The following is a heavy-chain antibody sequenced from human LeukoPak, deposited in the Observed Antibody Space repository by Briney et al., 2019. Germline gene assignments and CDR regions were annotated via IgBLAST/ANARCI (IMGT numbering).Heavy chain of an antibody. CDR2: IYPGGSDT. J-gene: IGHJ4*02. CDR1: GFDFTNSW. D-gene: IGHD5-24*01. V-gene: IGHV5-51*01. CDR3: ARVLQGTDGLDF. Sequence: GDSLKISCQGFGFDFTNSWIAWVRQMPGKGLQWVGIIYPGGSDTTYSPSFQGQVTISADKSISAAYLKWSSLKTSDTAVYYCARVLQGTDGLDFWGLGTLVTFAS.